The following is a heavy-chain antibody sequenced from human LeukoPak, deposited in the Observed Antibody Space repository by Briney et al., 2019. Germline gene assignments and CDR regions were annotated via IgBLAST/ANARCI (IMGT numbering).Heavy chain of an antibody. CDR3: ARGGSGSYLSWFDP. CDR1: GGSFSGYY. J-gene: IGHJ5*02. CDR2: INHSGST. D-gene: IGHD3-10*01. V-gene: IGHV4-34*01. Sequence: SETLSLTCAVYGGSFSGYYWSWIRQPPGKGLEWIGEINHSGSTNYNPSLKSRVTISVDTSKNHFSLKLSSVTAADTAVYYCARGGSGSYLSWFDPWGQGTLVTVSS.